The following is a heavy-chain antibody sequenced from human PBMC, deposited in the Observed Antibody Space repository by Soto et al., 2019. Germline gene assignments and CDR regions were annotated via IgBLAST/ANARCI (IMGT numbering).Heavy chain of an antibody. J-gene: IGHJ6*02. Sequence: GGSLRLSCAASGFTFSSYAMSWVRQAPGKGLEWVSAISGSGGSTYYADSVKGRFTISRDNSKNTLYLQMNSLRAEDTAVYYCALHKGGATMGDEDYYYYYGMDVWGQGTTVTVSS. D-gene: IGHD1-26*01. V-gene: IGHV3-23*01. CDR3: ALHKGGATMGDEDYYYYYGMDV. CDR1: GFTFSSYA. CDR2: ISGSGGST.